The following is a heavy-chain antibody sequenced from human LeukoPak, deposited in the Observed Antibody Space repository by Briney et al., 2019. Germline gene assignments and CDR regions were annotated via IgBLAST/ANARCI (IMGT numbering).Heavy chain of an antibody. V-gene: IGHV3-74*01. J-gene: IGHJ5*02. CDR3: AKGYGYSYAYTLS. CDR2: INTDGSST. D-gene: IGHD5-18*01. CDR1: GFTFSSYW. Sequence: PGGSLRLSCAASGFTFSSYWMPWVRQAPGKGLVWVSRINTDGSSTSYADSVKGRFTISRDNAKNTLYLQMNSLRAEDTAVYYCAKGYGYSYAYTLSWGQGTLVTVSS.